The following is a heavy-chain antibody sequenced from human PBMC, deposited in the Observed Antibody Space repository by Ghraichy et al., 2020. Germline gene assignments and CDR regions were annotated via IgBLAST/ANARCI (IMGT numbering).Heavy chain of an antibody. CDR2: INPNSGGT. V-gene: IGHV1-2*02. D-gene: IGHD1-26*01. Sequence: ASVKVSCKASGYTFTGYYMHWVRQAPGQGLEWMGWINPNSGGTNYAQKFQGRVTMTRDTSISTAYMELSRLRSDDTAVYYCARAAGVGATRSFGFDPWGQGTLVTVSS. J-gene: IGHJ5*02. CDR3: ARAAGVGATRSFGFDP. CDR1: GYTFTGYY.